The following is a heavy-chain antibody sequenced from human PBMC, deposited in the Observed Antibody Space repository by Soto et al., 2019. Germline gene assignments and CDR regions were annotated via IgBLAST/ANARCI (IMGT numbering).Heavy chain of an antibody. CDR2: IWYHGSNK. J-gene: IGHJ6*04. Sequence: HPWGSLRLSCAASGFTFSSYDMHWVRQAPGKGLEWVAVIWYHGSNKYYADSVKGRFNISRDNSKNTLYLQMNSLRAEDTAVYYCARPYGSGSYYYYGREVWGNGRKVTESS. D-gene: IGHD3-10*01. CDR1: GFTFSSYD. CDR3: ARPYGSGSYYYYGREV. V-gene: IGHV3-33*01.